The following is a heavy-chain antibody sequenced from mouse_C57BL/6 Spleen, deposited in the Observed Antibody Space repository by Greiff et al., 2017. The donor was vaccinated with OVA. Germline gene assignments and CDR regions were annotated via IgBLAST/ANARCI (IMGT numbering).Heavy chain of an antibody. CDR3: ARNFDYYGSSSWYFDV. J-gene: IGHJ1*03. Sequence: QVQLQQPGAELVKPGASVKMSCKASGYTFTSYWITWVKQRPGQGLEWIGDIYPGSGSTNYNEKFKSKATLTVDTSSSTAYMQLSSLTSEGSAVYYCARNFDYYGSSSWYFDVWGTGTTVTVSS. V-gene: IGHV1-55*01. D-gene: IGHD1-1*01. CDR1: GYTFTSYW. CDR2: IYPGSGST.